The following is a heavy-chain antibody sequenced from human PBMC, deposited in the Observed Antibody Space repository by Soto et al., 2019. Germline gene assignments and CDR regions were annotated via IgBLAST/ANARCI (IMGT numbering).Heavy chain of an antibody. D-gene: IGHD1-1*01. V-gene: IGHV3-49*04. Sequence: GGSLRLSCTASGFTFGDYAMSWVRQAPGKGLEWVGFIRSKAYGGTTEYAASVKGRFTISRDDSKSIAYLQMNSLKTEDTAVYYCTRDRYNREQIETYDYWGQGTLVTVSS. CDR3: TRDRYNREQIETYDY. J-gene: IGHJ4*02. CDR2: IRSKAYGGTT. CDR1: GFTFGDYA.